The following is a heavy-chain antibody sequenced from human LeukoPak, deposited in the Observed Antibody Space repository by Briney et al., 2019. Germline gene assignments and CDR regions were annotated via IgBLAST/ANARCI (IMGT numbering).Heavy chain of an antibody. D-gene: IGHD2-21*02. J-gene: IGHJ4*02. Sequence: GGSLRLSCAASGFTFSSYAMSWARQAPGKGLEWVSVISGSGGNTYYADSVKGRFTISRDNSKNTLYLQMNSLRAEDTAVYYCAYSIFPAMTVDYWGQGTLVTVSP. V-gene: IGHV3-23*01. CDR2: ISGSGGNT. CDR1: GFTFSSYA. CDR3: AYSIFPAMTVDY.